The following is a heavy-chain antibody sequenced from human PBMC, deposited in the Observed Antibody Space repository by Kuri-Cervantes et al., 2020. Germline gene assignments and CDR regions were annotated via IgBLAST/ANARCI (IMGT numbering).Heavy chain of an antibody. J-gene: IGHJ3*02. D-gene: IGHD1-1*01. V-gene: IGHV3-21*03. CDR3: AREPAIWTDAYDVFDI. CDR1: GFTFSSYS. Sequence: GESLMISCASSGFTFSSYSMNWVRQAPGKGLEWVSFISSSSSYIYYADSVKGRFTISGDNAKNSLYLQMNSLRAEDTAVYYCAREPAIWTDAYDVFDIWGPGTMVTVSS. CDR2: ISSSSSYI.